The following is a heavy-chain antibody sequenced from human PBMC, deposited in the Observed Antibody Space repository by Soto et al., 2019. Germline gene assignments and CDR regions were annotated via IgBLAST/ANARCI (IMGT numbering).Heavy chain of an antibody. CDR1: GYTFSNYY. J-gene: IGHJ4*02. Sequence: KVSCKGAGYTFSNYYMHWVRQAPGQGLEWMGWINPNSGGKNYAQKFQGRVTMTRDTSISTAYMELSRLRSDDTAVYYCARVQDSDWYDYWGQGTLVTVSS. CDR2: INPNSGGK. V-gene: IGHV1-2*02. D-gene: IGHD2-15*01. CDR3: ARVQDSDWYDY.